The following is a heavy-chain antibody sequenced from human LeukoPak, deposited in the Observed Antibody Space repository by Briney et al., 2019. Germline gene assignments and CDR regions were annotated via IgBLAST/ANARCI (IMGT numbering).Heavy chain of an antibody. CDR3: YARPVLPAAFLPSGNYMDV. V-gene: IGHV3-53*01. CDR1: GLNVTYNY. CDR2: FYSGGMT. J-gene: IGHJ6*03. Sequence: GGSLRLSCAASGLNVTYNYMSWVRQAPGKGLEWLSVFYSGGMTYYADSVKGGFIIFRDDSKKTLYLQMNRLRAEDTAVYYCYARPVLPAAFLPSGNYMDVWGKGTTVTVSS. D-gene: IGHD2-2*01.